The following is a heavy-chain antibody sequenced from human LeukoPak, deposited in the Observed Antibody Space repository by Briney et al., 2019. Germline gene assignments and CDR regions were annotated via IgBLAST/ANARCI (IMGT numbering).Heavy chain of an antibody. V-gene: IGHV4-61*02. J-gene: IGHJ4*02. CDR1: GGSITSGNYY. Sequence: SETLSLTCSVSGGSITSGNYYWNWIRRPAGKGLEWIGRIYTSGSSSYSPSLKSRVSISVDRSKNQLSLRLTSATAADTAVYYCARKFCNDTNCVFNWGQGTPVTVSS. D-gene: IGHD2-2*01. CDR3: ARKFCNDTNCVFN. CDR2: IYTSGSS.